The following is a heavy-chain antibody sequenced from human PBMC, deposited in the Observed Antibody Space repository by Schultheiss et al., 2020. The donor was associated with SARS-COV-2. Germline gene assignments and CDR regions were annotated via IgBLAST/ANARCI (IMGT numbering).Heavy chain of an antibody. CDR1: GFTFSSYG. J-gene: IGHJ4*01. D-gene: IGHD5-12*01. CDR2: ISYDGSNK. CDR3: ARSWGLYEGDDYYFDY. Sequence: GGSLRLSCAASGFTFSSYGMHWVRQAPGKGLEWVAVISYDGSNKYYADSVKGRFTISRDNSKNTLYLQMNSLRAEDTAVYYCARSWGLYEGDDYYFDYWGFGGVVTVSS. V-gene: IGHV3-30*03.